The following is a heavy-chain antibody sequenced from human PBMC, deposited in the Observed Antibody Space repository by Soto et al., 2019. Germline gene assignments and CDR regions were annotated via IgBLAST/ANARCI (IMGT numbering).Heavy chain of an antibody. CDR3: AKEVDSGGGYYYYGMDV. CDR2: ISGSGGST. V-gene: IGHV3-23*01. Sequence: GSLRLSCAASGFTFSSYAMSWVRQAPGKGLEWVSAISGSGGSTYYADSVKGRFTISRDNSKNTLYLQMNSLRAEDTAVYYCAKEVDSGGGYYYYGMDVWGQGTTVTVSS. J-gene: IGHJ6*02. D-gene: IGHD3-22*01. CDR1: GFTFSSYA.